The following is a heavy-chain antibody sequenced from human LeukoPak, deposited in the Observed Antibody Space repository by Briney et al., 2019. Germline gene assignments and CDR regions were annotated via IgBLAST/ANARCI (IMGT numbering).Heavy chain of an antibody. J-gene: IGHJ4*02. V-gene: IGHV1-69*13. CDR3: ATDGEGYYPGY. CDR2: IIPIFGTA. D-gene: IGHD3-10*01. CDR1: GGTFSSYA. Sequence: ASVKVSCKASGGTFSSYAISWVRQAPGQGLEWMGGIIPIFGTANYAQKFQGRVTITADESTSTAYMELSSLRSEDTAVYYCATDGEGYYPGYWGQGTLVTVSS.